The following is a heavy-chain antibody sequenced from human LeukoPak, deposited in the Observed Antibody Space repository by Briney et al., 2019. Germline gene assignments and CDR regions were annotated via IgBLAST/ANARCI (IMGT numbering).Heavy chain of an antibody. CDR3: ARPRSSSSLSAFDI. Sequence: PSETLSLTCAVSGGSISSSSYYWGWIRQPPGKGLEWIGSIYYSGSTYYNPSLKSRVTISVNTSKNQFSLKLSSVTAADTAVYYCARPRSSSSLSAFDIWGQGTMVTVSS. J-gene: IGHJ3*02. D-gene: IGHD6-6*01. V-gene: IGHV4-39*01. CDR1: GGSISSSSYY. CDR2: IYYSGST.